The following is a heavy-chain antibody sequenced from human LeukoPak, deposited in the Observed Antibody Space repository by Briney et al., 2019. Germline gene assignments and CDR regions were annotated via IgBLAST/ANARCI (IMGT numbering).Heavy chain of an antibody. D-gene: IGHD3-10*02. CDR1: GFTFSSYE. Sequence: GGSLRHSCAASGFTFSSYEMHWVRQPPGKGLEWVSYISSSDSTIYYADSVKGRFTISRDNAKNSLYLQMNSLRAEDTAVYYCAELGITMIGGVWGKGTTVTISS. J-gene: IGHJ6*04. V-gene: IGHV3-48*03. CDR3: AELGITMIGGV. CDR2: ISSSDSTI.